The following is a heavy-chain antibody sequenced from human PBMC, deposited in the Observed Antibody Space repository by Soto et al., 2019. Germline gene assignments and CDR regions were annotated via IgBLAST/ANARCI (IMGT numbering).Heavy chain of an antibody. CDR2: IPHLENT. CDR1: GASIPYGGYS. V-gene: IGHV4-30-2*01. J-gene: IGHJ4*02. CDR3: ARGGGYDPFDY. D-gene: IGHD5-12*01. Sequence: QLQLHQSGSGLVKASQTLSLTCTFSGASIPYGGYSWSWIRQPAGKGLEWIGYIPHLENTFYNPSFQSRLTLSIDRSKNQFSLKLASMTAADTAVYYCARGGGYDPFDYWGQGTLVTVAS.